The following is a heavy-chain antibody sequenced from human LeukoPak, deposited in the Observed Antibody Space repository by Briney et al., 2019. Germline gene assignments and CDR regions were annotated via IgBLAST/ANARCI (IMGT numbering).Heavy chain of an antibody. V-gene: IGHV4-34*01. Sequence: KPSETLSLTCAVYGGSFSGYYWSWIRQPPGKGLEWIGEINHSGSTNYNPSLKSRVTIPVDTSKNQFSLKLSSVTAADTAVYYCALVIAAAGTFDYWGQGTLVTVSS. CDR2: INHSGST. CDR3: ALVIAAAGTFDY. D-gene: IGHD6-13*01. CDR1: GGSFSGYY. J-gene: IGHJ4*02.